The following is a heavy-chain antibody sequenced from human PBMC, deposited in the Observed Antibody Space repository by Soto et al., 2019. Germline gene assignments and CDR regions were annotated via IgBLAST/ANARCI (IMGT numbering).Heavy chain of an antibody. CDR2: IIPIFGTS. CDR1: GGTFSNYA. Sequence: QVQLVQSGAEVKKPGSSVKVSCKASGGTFSNYAISWVRQAPGQGLEWMGGIIPIFGTSHYAQKFQGRVTITADESSSTAYMELSSLRSEDTAVYFCAREDGGVFPYYFKYWGQGTLVTVSS. V-gene: IGHV1-69*12. D-gene: IGHD2-8*01. J-gene: IGHJ4*02. CDR3: AREDGGVFPYYFKY.